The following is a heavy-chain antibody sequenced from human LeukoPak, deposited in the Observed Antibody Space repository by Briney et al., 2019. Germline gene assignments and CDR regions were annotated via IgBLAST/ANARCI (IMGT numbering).Heavy chain of an antibody. D-gene: IGHD1-7*01. V-gene: IGHV4-34*01. CDR2: INHSGST. J-gene: IGHJ2*01. CDR1: GGSFSGYY. Sequence: PSETLFLTCAVYGGSFSGYYWSWIRQPPGKGLEWIGEINHSGSTNYNPSLKSRVTISVDTSKNQFSLKLSSVTAADTAVYYCARGRGTGTTRSYWYFDLWGRGTLVTVSS. CDR3: ARGRGTGTTRSYWYFDL.